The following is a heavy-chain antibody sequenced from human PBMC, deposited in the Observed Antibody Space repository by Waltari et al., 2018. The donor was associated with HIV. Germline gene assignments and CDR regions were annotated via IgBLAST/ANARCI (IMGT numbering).Heavy chain of an antibody. D-gene: IGHD6-6*01. V-gene: IGHV4-34*01. CDR3: AGPYSSSPDYYFGMDV. Sequence: QVQLQQWGAGLLKPSETLSLTCAVHGDHFFGQYWSWIRQPPGKGLEWIGESSTSGSAHFNPSLESRVTISLDTSSKQISLNLRSVTAADTAVYYCAGPYSSSPDYYFGMDVWGQGTSVTVSS. CDR2: SSTSGSA. CDR1: GDHFFGQY. J-gene: IGHJ6*02.